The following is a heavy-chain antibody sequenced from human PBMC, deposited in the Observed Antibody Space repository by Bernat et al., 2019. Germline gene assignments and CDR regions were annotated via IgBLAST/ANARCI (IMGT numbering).Heavy chain of an antibody. D-gene: IGHD5-12*01. Sequence: EVQLLESGGGLVQPGGSLRLSCAASGFTFSSYAMSWVRQAPGKGLEWVSAISGSGGSTYYADSVKGRFTISRDNSKNTLYLQMNSLRAEDTAVYYCAKERGASGYDSGDYYYCGMDVWGQGTTVTVAS. CDR2: ISGSGGST. V-gene: IGHV3-23*01. CDR3: AKERGASGYDSGDYYYCGMDV. CDR1: GFTFSSYA. J-gene: IGHJ6*02.